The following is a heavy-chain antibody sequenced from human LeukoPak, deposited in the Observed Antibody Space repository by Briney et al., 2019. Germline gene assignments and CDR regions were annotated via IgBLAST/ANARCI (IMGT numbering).Heavy chain of an antibody. CDR2: IYHSGST. D-gene: IGHD6-6*01. CDR3: ARDPAGSSSPQTHY. J-gene: IGHJ4*02. CDR1: GGSISSGGYY. V-gene: IGHV4-30-2*01. Sequence: SGTLSLTCTVSGGSISSGGYYWSWIRQPPGKGLEWIGYIYHSGSTYYNPSLKSRVTISVDRSKNQFSLKLSSVTAADTAVYYCARDPAGSSSPQTHYWGQGTLVTVSS.